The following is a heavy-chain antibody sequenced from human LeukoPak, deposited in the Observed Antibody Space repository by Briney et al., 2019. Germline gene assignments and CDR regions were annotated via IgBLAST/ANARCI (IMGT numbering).Heavy chain of an antibody. Sequence: SETLSLTCIVSGGSIRSSSHYWAWIRQSPGNGPEWIGTVFYSGSTYYNPSLKSRVTISVDTSRNQFSLNLGSVTAADTAVYYCARKRDGYNSGYFDLWGRGTLATVSS. CDR3: ARKRDGYNSGYFDL. J-gene: IGHJ2*01. CDR2: VFYSGST. V-gene: IGHV4-39*01. CDR1: GGSIRSSSHY. D-gene: IGHD5-24*01.